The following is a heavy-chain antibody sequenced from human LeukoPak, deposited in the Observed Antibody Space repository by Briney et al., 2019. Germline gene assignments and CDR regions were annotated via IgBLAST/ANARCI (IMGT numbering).Heavy chain of an antibody. V-gene: IGHV1-46*01. CDR1: GYTFTSYY. Sequence: ASVKVSCKPSGYTFTSYYMHWVRQAPGQGLEWMGIINPSGGSTSYAQKFQGRVTMTRDTSTSTVYMELSSLRSEDTAVYYCAIDYAGSSTGIYYFDYWGQGTLVTVSS. D-gene: IGHD6-6*01. CDR2: INPSGGST. CDR3: AIDYAGSSTGIYYFDY. J-gene: IGHJ4*02.